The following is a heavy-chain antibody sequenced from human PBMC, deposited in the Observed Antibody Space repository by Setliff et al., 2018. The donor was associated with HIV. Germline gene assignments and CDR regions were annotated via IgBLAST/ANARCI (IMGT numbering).Heavy chain of an antibody. CDR2: INNDGSSA. V-gene: IGHV3-74*01. CDR1: GFTLSNFW. CDR3: VRDKWLVPDTFDI. D-gene: IGHD6-19*01. J-gene: IGHJ3*02. Sequence: PGGSLRLSCAVSGFTLSNFWMHWVRQAPGKGLVWVSRINNDGSSATYADSVKGRFTISRDNAKNSLYLQMNSLRAEDMALYYCVRDKWLVPDTFDIWGQGTMVTVSS.